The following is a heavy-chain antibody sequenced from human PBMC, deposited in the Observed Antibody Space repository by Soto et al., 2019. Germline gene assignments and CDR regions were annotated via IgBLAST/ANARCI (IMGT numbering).Heavy chain of an antibody. CDR2: ISYDGSNK. CDR1: GFTFNTYG. J-gene: IGHJ6*02. CDR3: AKGQHCSSTSCYFYCYGMDV. V-gene: IGHV3-30*18. Sequence: QVQLVESGGGVVQPGRSLRLSCAASGFTFNTYGMHWVRQAPGKGLEWVAVISYDGSNKYYADSVKGRLTISRDNSKNTLYLQMNRLRAEDTAVYYCAKGQHCSSTSCYFYCYGMDVWGQGTTVAVSS. D-gene: IGHD2-2*01.